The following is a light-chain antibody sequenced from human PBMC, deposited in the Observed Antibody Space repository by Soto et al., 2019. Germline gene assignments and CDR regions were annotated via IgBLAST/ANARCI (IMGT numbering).Light chain of an antibody. CDR1: SSNIGAGYD. J-gene: IGLJ1*01. V-gene: IGLV1-40*01. CDR2: GNS. CDR3: QSYDSSLSGIV. Sequence: QSVLTQPPSVSGAPGQRVTISCTGSSSNIGAGYDVHWYQQLPGTAPKLIIYGNSNRPSGVPDRFSGSKSGTSASLAINGLQSEDEADYYCQSYDSSLSGIVFGTGTKLTVL.